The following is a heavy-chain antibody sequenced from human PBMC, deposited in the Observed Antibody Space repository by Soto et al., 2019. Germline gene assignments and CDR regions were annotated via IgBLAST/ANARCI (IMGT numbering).Heavy chain of an antibody. CDR2: IYYSGST. V-gene: IGHV4-30-4*01. CDR3: ASSTHITVTRGPYYYYGMDV. Sequence: PSETLSLTCTVSGGSISSGYYYWSWIRQPPGKGLEWIGYIYYSGSTYYNPSLKSRVTISVDTSKNQFSLKLSSVTAADTAVYYCASSTHITVTRGPYYYYGMDVWGQGTTVTVSS. D-gene: IGHD4-4*01. CDR1: GGSISSGYYY. J-gene: IGHJ6*02.